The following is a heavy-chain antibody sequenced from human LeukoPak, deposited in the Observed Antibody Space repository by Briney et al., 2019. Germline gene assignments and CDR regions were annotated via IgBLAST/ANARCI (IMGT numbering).Heavy chain of an antibody. D-gene: IGHD6-19*01. CDR1: GYTFTSYG. CDR2: ISAYNGNT. Sequence: ASVKVSCKASGYTFTSYGISWVRQAPGQGLEWMGWISAYNGNTNYAQKLQSRVTMTTDTSTSTAYMELRSLRSDDTAVYYCARGRIAVAGTKNFFDYWGQGTLVTVSS. V-gene: IGHV1-18*01. J-gene: IGHJ4*02. CDR3: ARGRIAVAGTKNFFDY.